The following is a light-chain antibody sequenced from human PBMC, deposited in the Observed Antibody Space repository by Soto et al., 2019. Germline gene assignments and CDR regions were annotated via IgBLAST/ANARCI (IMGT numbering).Light chain of an antibody. CDR3: QQYNNWRT. J-gene: IGKJ1*01. CDR2: GAS. V-gene: IGKV3-15*01. CDR1: QSVSSN. Sequence: EIVMPQSPATLSVSPGERATLSCRASQSVSSNLAWYQRKPGQAPRLLIYGASTRATGIPARFSGSGSGTEFTLTISSLQSEDFAVYYCQQYNNWRTFGQGTKVDIK.